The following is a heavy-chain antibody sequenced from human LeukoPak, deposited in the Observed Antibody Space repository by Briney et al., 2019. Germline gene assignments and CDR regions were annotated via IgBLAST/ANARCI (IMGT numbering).Heavy chain of an antibody. CDR1: GYTFTGYY. J-gene: IGHJ3*02. V-gene: IGHV1-2*02. Sequence: ASVKVSCKASGYTFTGYYIHWARQAPGQGLEWMGWINPNSGGTNYEQKFQGRVTMTRDTSISTAYMELSRLRSDDTAVYYCARNTGSSSRLPNIWGQGTMVTVSS. D-gene: IGHD1-26*01. CDR3: ARNTGSSSRLPNI. CDR2: INPNSGGT.